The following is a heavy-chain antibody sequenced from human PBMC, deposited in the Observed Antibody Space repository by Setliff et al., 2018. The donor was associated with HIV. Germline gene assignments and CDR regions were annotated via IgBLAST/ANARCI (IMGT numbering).Heavy chain of an antibody. CDR1: GGTFSSYA. V-gene: IGHV3-23*01. CDR3: ARRGLRSGLWELWDDALDI. J-gene: IGHJ3*02. CDR2: ISGSGGST. Sequence: SCKASGGTFSSYAMNWVRQAPATGLEWVSSISGSGGSTYYADSVRGRFTISRDNSKNTLYLQMNSLRAEDTAVYYCARRGLRSGLWELWDDALDIWGQGTMVTVSS. D-gene: IGHD1-26*01.